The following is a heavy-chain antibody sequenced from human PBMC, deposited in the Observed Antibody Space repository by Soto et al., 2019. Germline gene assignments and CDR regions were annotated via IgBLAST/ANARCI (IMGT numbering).Heavy chain of an antibody. V-gene: IGHV3-23*01. J-gene: IGHJ5*02. Sequence: EVQLLESGGGWLQPGGSLRLSCAASGFTFSSYAMNWVRQAPGKGLVWVSGITGSGAGSYYSDSVKGRFTISRDNSKNTLSLQMNRLGAEYTAVYYCAKAYSNSWPNDWFDPWGQGTLVTVSS. D-gene: IGHD6-13*01. CDR2: ITGSGAGS. CDR3: AKAYSNSWPNDWFDP. CDR1: GFTFSSYA.